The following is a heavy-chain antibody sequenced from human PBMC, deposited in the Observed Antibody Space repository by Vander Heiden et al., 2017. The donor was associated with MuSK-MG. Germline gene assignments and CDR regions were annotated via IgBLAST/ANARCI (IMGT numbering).Heavy chain of an antibody. D-gene: IGHD3-3*01. CDR3: ARGDYDFWSGYLDNWFDP. CDR1: GGSFSGYY. Sequence: QVQLQQWGAGLLKPSETLSLTCAVYGGSFSGYYWSWIRQPPGNGLEWMGEINHSGSTNYNPSLKSRVTISVDTSKNQFSLKLSSVTAADTAVYYCARGDYDFWSGYLDNWFDPWGQGTLVTVSS. CDR2: INHSGST. J-gene: IGHJ5*02. V-gene: IGHV4-34*01.